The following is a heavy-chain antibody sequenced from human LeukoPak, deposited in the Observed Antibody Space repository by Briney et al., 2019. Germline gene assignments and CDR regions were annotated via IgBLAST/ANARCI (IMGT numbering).Heavy chain of an antibody. D-gene: IGHD3-10*01. J-gene: IGHJ5*02. V-gene: IGHV4-59*12. CDR3: ARGGYYGSGNDFRFDP. Sequence: SETLSLTCTVSGGSISSYYWSWIRQPPGKGLEWIGFISHSGNTNYNPSLKSRVTISIDTSKSQFSLKLRSVTAADTAVYYCARGGYYGSGNDFRFDPWGQGTLVTVSS. CDR1: GGSISSYY. CDR2: ISHSGNT.